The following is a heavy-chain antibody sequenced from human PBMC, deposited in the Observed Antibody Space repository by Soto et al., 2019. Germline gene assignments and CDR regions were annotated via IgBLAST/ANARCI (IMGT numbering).Heavy chain of an antibody. CDR3: ATDRGALGYCSGGSCYFNMDV. V-gene: IGHV1-24*01. CDR1: GYTLTELS. CDR2: FDPEDGET. J-gene: IGHJ6*02. Sequence: ASVKVSCKVSGYTLTELSMHWVRQAPGKGLEWMGGFDPEDGETIYAQKFQGRVTMTEDTSTDTAYMELSSLRSEDTAVYYCATDRGALGYCSGGSCYFNMDVWGQGTTLTVSS. D-gene: IGHD2-15*01.